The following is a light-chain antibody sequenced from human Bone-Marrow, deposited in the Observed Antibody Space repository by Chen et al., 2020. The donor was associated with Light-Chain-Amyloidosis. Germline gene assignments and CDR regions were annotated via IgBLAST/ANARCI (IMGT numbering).Light chain of an antibody. V-gene: IGLV3-25*03. CDR3: QSADSSGTYEVI. Sequence: YELTQPPSVSVSPVQTARITCSGDDLPTKYAYWYQQKPGQAPVLVIHRATERPSGISERFSGSSSGTTATLTISGVQAEDEADYHCQSADSSGTYEVIFGGGTKLTVL. J-gene: IGLJ2*01. CDR1: DLPTKY. CDR2: RAT.